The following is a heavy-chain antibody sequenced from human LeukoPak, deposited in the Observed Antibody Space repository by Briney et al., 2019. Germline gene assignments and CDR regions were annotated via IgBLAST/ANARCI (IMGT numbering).Heavy chain of an antibody. D-gene: IGHD6-6*01. V-gene: IGHV4-59*01. Sequence: SETLSLTCTVSGGSISSSYWNWIRQSPGKGLVGIGYIYYTGSTNYNPSLKSRVTISLDTSKNPFSLRLSSVTAADTAVYYCASAPGPARPWDYWGQGTLVTVSS. CDR2: IYYTGST. CDR1: GGSISSSY. J-gene: IGHJ4*02. CDR3: ASAPGPARPWDY.